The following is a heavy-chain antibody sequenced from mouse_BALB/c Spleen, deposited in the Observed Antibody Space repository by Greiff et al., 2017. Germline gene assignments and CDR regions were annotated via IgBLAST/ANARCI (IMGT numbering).Heavy chain of an antibody. CDR3: ASIYGNYYYDAMDY. CDR2: ISSGSSTI. J-gene: IGHJ4*01. V-gene: IGHV5-17*02. D-gene: IGHD2-1*01. CDR1: GFTFSSFG. Sequence: EVQRVESGGGLVQPGGSRKLSCAASGFTFSSFGMPWVRQAPEKGLEWVAYISSGSSTIYYADTVKGRFTISRDNPKDSLFLQMTRLRSEDTAMYYCASIYGNYYYDAMDYWGQGTSVTVSS.